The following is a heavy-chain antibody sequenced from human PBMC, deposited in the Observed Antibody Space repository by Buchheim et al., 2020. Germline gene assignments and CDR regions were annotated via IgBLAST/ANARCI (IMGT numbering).Heavy chain of an antibody. Sequence: EVQLLESGGGMVHPGGSLRLSCEGSGFTFSRFAISWVRQAPGKGLEWVASVNNGGNTYYADSVMGRFTVSRDNSKNSLYLQMHSLRIDDTAVYYCAKDHPSSGWPTFDCWGQGTL. CDR3: AKDHPSSGWPTFDC. CDR2: VNNGGNT. D-gene: IGHD6-19*01. J-gene: IGHJ4*02. CDR1: GFTFSRFA. V-gene: IGHV3-23*01.